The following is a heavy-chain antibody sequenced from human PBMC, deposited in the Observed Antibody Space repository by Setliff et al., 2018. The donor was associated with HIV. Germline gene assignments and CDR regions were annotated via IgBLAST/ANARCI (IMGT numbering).Heavy chain of an antibody. V-gene: IGHV4-59*11. Sequence: SETLSLTCTVSGGSFSGHYWSWIRQPPGKGLEWIAYIFYTGSTNYNPSLKSRVTISVDTSKNQFFLKLSSVTAADTAVYYCGRGYCSSTTCYDDYYYMDVWGKGSTVTVSS. D-gene: IGHD2-2*01. J-gene: IGHJ6*03. CDR2: IFYTGST. CDR3: GRGYCSSTTCYDDYYYMDV. CDR1: GGSFSGHY.